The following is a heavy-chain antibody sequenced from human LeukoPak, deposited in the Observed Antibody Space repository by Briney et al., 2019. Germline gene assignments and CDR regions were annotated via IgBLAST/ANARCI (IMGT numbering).Heavy chain of an antibody. V-gene: IGHV3-48*03. J-gene: IGHJ4*02. D-gene: IGHD3-9*01. CDR2: ISSSGSTI. CDR3: AREGYFESDPFDY. CDR1: GFTFSNYE. Sequence: PGGSLRLSCAASGFTFSNYEMNWVRQAPRKGLEWVSYISSSGSTIYYAGSVKGRFTISRDNARNSLYLQVNSLRAEDTAIYYCAREGYFESDPFDYWGQGTLVTVSS.